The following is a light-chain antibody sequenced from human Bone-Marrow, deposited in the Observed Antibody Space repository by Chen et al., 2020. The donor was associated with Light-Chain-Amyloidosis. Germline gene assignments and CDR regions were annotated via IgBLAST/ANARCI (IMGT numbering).Light chain of an antibody. V-gene: IGKV1-39*01. CDR2: GAS. CDR3: QQSFSTPWT. J-gene: IGKJ1*01. CDR1: QNIYIH. Sequence: DLQMTQSPSSLSASVGDRVTITCRARQNIYIHLSWYQQRPGKAPNLLIYGASSLESGVPPRFSGSGSGTDFSLTISGLQPEDFATYYCQQSFSTPWTFGQGSKLDI.